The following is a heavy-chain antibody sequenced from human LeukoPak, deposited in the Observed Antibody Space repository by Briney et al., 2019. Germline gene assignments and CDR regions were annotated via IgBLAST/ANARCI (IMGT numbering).Heavy chain of an antibody. D-gene: IGHD4-17*01. V-gene: IGHV4-34*01. J-gene: IGHJ4*02. Sequence: SETLSLTCAVYGGSSSTFYWSWVRQPPGKGLEWIGEVTHRGSTNYNPSLKSRVTTSLDTSKNQFSLKLTSVSAADAAVYYCAPIDGGYSDFAYWSQGTLVTVSS. CDR1: GGSSSTFY. CDR3: APIDGGYSDFAY. CDR2: VTHRGST.